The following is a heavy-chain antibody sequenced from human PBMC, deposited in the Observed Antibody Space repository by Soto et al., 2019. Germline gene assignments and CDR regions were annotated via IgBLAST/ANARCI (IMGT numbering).Heavy chain of an antibody. CDR2: IIPIFDRA. D-gene: IGHD1-26*01. V-gene: IGHV1-69*12. CDR1: GGTFSSYV. Sequence: QVQLVQSGAEVKKPGSSVKVSCKASGGTFSSYVVTWVRQAPGQGLEWMGGIIPIFDRANYAQKFQGRVTLTADEYSGTVYMELSSLRSEDTAVYYCARGVDTRRDSGYYYYHGMDVWGQGTTVTVSS. J-gene: IGHJ6*02. CDR3: ARGVDTRRDSGYYYYHGMDV.